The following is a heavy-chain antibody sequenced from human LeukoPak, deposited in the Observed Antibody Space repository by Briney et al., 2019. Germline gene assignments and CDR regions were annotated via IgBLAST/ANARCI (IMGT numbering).Heavy chain of an antibody. CDR3: ARVGYSSSWFFFNF. CDR2: LSSTGTT. CDR1: GISLSSYG. V-gene: IGHV3-23*01. J-gene: IGHJ4*02. Sequence: PGGSLSLSCAASGISLSSYGMSWVRQAPGKGLEWVSTLSSTGTTFYAGSVEGRFTISRANSENTLYLQMDSLRAADTALYYRARVGYSSSWFFFNFWGQGTLVTVSS. D-gene: IGHD6-13*01.